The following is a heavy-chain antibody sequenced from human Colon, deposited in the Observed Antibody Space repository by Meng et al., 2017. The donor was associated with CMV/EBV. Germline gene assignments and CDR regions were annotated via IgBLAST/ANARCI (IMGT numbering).Heavy chain of an antibody. CDR2: VYHSGSN. D-gene: IGHD6-19*01. Sequence: SETLSLTCTVSGGSISSYYWSWIRQPPGKGREWSGYVYHSGSNNYKPSLESRVTISVDTSKNQFSLKLTSVTAADTAVYYCARVRLGSGRGWYWFDPWGQGTMVTVSS. CDR1: GGSISSYY. CDR3: ARVRLGSGRGWYWFDP. V-gene: IGHV4-59*01. J-gene: IGHJ5*02.